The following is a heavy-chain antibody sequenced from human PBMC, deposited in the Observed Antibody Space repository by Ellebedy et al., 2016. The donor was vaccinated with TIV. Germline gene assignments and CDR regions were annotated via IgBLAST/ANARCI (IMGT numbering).Heavy chain of an antibody. CDR2: INHSGST. CDR1: GGSFSGYY. V-gene: IGHV4-34*01. Sequence: SETLSLXXAVYGGSFSGYYWSWIRQPPGKGLEWIGEINHSGSTNYNPSLRSRVTISVDTSKKQVSLKLTSVTAAETAAYYCARQPTIAAAFDFWGQGTLVTVSS. CDR3: ARQPTIAAAFDF. D-gene: IGHD6-13*01. J-gene: IGHJ4*02.